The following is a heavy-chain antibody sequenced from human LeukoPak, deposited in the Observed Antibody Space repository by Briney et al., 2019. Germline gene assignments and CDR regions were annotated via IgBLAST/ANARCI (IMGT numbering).Heavy chain of an antibody. CDR2: VHYSGNT. Sequence: SGTLSLTCAVSGGSISTNSYFWGWIRQPPGKGLEWIGNVHYSGNTYYNPSLKSRVTVSLDTSKNQFSLMLSSVTASDTAVYYCARINNGDHWHFDYWGQGTLVTVSS. J-gene: IGHJ4*02. CDR3: ARINNGDHWHFDY. V-gene: IGHV4-39*01. D-gene: IGHD7-27*01. CDR1: GGSISTNSYF.